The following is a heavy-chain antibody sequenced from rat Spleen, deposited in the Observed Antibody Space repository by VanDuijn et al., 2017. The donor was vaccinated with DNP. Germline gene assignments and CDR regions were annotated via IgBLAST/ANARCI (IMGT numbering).Heavy chain of an antibody. D-gene: IGHD1-6*01. Sequence: EVQLVESGGGLVQPGRSLKLSCAASGFSFSDYDMAWVRQAPPKGLEWVASITSSGGSTYYPDSVKGRFTISRDNAKNTLYLQMNSLRSEDTATYYCARDYGYNWGQGVMVTVSS. CDR3: ARDYGYN. V-gene: IGHV5S13*01. CDR1: GFSFSDYD. CDR2: ITSSGGST. J-gene: IGHJ2*01.